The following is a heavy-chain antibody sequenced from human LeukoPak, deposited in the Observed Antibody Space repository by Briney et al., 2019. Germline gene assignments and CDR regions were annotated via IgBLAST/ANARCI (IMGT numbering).Heavy chain of an antibody. J-gene: IGHJ6*02. CDR3: ARDRPSLGMDYYYGMDV. CDR1: GYAFTSYG. CDR2: ISAYNGNT. Sequence: ASVKVSCKASGYAFTSYGISWVRQAPGQGLEWMGWISAYNGNTNYAQKLQGRVTMTTDTSTSTAYMELRSLRSDDTAVYYCARDRPSLGMDYYYGMDVWGQGTTVPSP. V-gene: IGHV1-18*01. D-gene: IGHD1-14*01.